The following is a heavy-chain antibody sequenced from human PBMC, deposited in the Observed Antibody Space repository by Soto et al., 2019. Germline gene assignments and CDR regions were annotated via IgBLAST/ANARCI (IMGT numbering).Heavy chain of an antibody. V-gene: IGHV1-18*01. CDR3: ARGGYYDSSGSRNYHYYGMNV. CDR2: ISVYNGNT. D-gene: IGHD3-22*01. Sequence: GASVKVSCKASGYTFTSYGISWVRQAPGQGLEWMGWISVYNGNTKYAQKLQGRVTMTTDTSTSTAYMELRSLRSDDTAMYYCARGGYYDSSGSRNYHYYGMNVWGQGTKVTVSS. CDR1: GYTFTSYG. J-gene: IGHJ6*02.